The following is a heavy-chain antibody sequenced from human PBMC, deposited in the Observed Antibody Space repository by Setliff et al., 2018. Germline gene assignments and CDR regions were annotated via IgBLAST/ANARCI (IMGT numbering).Heavy chain of an antibody. J-gene: IGHJ3*02. V-gene: IGHV3-33*08. CDR2: IWDDGGNK. Sequence: GESLKISCAASGFTFSTYRMHWVRQAPGKGLEWVAVIWDDGGNKYYVDSVKGRFTISRDNAKNSLYLQMNSLRAEDTAVYYCARDCCGSLSDAFDIWGQGSMVTVSS. CDR3: ARDCCGSLSDAFDI. CDR1: GFTFSTYR. D-gene: IGHD3-10*01.